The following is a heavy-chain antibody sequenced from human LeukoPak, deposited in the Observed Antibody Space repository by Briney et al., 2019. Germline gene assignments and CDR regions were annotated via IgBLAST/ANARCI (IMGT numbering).Heavy chain of an antibody. V-gene: IGHV3-23*01. CDR3: AGAVTGYYYGMDA. D-gene: IGHD6-19*01. CDR2: ISDSGGNT. CDR1: GFTFRTYA. Sequence: GGSLRLSCAASGFTFRTYAMSWVRQAPSKALEWVSGISDSGGNTYYAGSVRGRFTISRDNSRNTVYLQMYSLGAEDTAVYYCAGAVTGYYYGMDAWGQGTTVTVSS. J-gene: IGHJ6*02.